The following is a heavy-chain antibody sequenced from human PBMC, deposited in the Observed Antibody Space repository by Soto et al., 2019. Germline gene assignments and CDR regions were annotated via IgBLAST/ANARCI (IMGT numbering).Heavy chain of an antibody. V-gene: IGHV1-69*13. CDR3: ARDPYYYDSSGYYYSGMDV. J-gene: IGHJ6*02. CDR2: IIPIFGTA. CDR1: GGTFSSYA. Sequence: ASVKVSCKASGGTFSSYAISWVRQAPGQGLEWMGGIIPIFGTANYAQKFQGRVTITADESTSTAYMELSSLRSEDTAVYYCARDPYYYDSSGYYYSGMDVWGQGTTVTVSS. D-gene: IGHD3-22*01.